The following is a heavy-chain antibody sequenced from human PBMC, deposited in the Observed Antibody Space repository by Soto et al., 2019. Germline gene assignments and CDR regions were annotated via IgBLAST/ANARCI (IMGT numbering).Heavy chain of an antibody. CDR3: AKDLGDPQMPNGNSLDS. Sequence: QVQLVESGGGVVQPGRSLRLSCAASGFSFSDYGMHWVRQAPGKGLEWLAVISYHGTYTYYADSLKGRFTISRDNSNNTLHLHMHSLRREDTAVYYCAKDLGDPQMPNGNSLDSWGQGTLVTVSS. J-gene: IGHJ4*02. D-gene: IGHD3-16*01. CDR2: ISYHGTYT. V-gene: IGHV3-30*18. CDR1: GFSFSDYG.